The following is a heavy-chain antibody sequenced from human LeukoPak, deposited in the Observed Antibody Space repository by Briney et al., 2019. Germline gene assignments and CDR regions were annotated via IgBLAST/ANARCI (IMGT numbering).Heavy chain of an antibody. CDR1: GFTFSTYA. V-gene: IGHV3-30*18. J-gene: IGHJ4*02. CDR2: ISSDGSEK. Sequence: GGSLSLSCAPSGFTFSTYAMHWARQAPGKGRGWVAVISSDGSEKYYAESVKGRFTISRDNSKNTVFLQMSSLRAEDTAVFYCAKNLMIRGPPGEWGQGTLVTVSS. D-gene: IGHD3-10*01. CDR3: AKNLMIRGPPGE.